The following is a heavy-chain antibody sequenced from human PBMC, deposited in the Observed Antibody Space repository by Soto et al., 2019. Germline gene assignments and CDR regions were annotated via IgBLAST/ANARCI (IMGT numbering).Heavy chain of an antibody. J-gene: IGHJ5*02. CDR3: AKNQGVELVPLATVDWFDP. CDR2: ISGSGFRK. V-gene: IGHV3-23*01. CDR1: GFIFENFG. D-gene: IGHD1-26*01. Sequence: GGSLRLSCAASGFIFENFGMSWVRQAPGKGLEWISSISGSGFRKYYADSVKGRFTISRDNSKSTVYLELNNLSAEDTAVYHCAKNQGVELVPLATVDWFDPWGQGSVVTVSS.